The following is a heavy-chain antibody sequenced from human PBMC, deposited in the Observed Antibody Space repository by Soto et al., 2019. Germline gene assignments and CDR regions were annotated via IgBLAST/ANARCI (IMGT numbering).Heavy chain of an antibody. Sequence: ASVKVSCKASGYTFTSYDINWVRQATGQGLEGMGWMNPNSGNTGYAQKFQGRVTMTRNTSISTAYMELSSLRSEDTAVYYCARGGYCSGGSCFSRWFAPSDKGTLVLVSS. V-gene: IGHV1-8*01. D-gene: IGHD2-15*01. CDR2: MNPNSGNT. CDR1: GYTFTSYD. CDR3: ARGGYCSGGSCFSRWFAP. J-gene: IGHJ5*02.